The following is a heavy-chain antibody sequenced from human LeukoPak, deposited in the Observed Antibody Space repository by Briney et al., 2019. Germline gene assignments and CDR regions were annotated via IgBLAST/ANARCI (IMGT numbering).Heavy chain of an antibody. V-gene: IGHV4-59*01. D-gene: IGHD1-1*01. J-gene: IGHJ3*02. CDR1: GGSISSYY. CDR2: IYYSGST. CDR3: ARDRTDYDAFDI. Sequence: SETLSLTCTVSGGSISSYYWSWLRQPPGKGLEWIGYIYYSGSTNYNPSLKSRVTISVDTSKNQFSLKLSSVTAADTAVYYCARDRTDYDAFDIWGQGTMVTVSS.